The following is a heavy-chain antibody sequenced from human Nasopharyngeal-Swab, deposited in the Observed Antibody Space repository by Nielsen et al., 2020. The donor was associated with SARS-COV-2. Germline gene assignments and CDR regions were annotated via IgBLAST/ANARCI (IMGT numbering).Heavy chain of an antibody. D-gene: IGHD6-6*01. CDR1: GFTFDDYA. J-gene: IGHJ4*02. CDR3: AKWGSSSRHFDY. V-gene: IGHV3-9*01. Sequence: SLKISCAASGFTFDDYAMHWVRQAPGKGLERVSGISWNSGSIGYADSVKGRFTISRDNAKNSLYLQMNSLRAEDTALYYCAKWGSSSRHFDYWGQGTLVTVSS. CDR2: ISWNSGSI.